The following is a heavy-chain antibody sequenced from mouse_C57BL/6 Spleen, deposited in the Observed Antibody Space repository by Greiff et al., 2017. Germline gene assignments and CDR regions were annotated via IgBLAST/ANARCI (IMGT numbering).Heavy chain of an antibody. Sequence: QVQLKESGPELVKPGASVKISCKASGYAFSSSWMNWVKQRPGKGLEWIGRIYPGDGDTNYNGKFKGKATLTADKSSSTAYMQLSSLTSEDSAVYFCARSTFITTVVATNYAMDYWGQGTSVTVSS. V-gene: IGHV1-82*01. CDR1: GYAFSSSW. CDR2: IYPGDGDT. D-gene: IGHD1-1*01. J-gene: IGHJ4*01. CDR3: ARSTFITTVVATNYAMDY.